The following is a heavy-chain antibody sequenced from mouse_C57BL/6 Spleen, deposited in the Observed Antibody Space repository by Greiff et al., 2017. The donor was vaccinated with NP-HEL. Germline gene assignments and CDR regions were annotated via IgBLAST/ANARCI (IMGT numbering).Heavy chain of an antibody. J-gene: IGHJ2*01. D-gene: IGHD1-1*01. Sequence: QVQLQQPGTELVKPGASVKLSCKASGYTFTSYWVHWVKQRPGQGLEWIGNINPSNGGNNYNEKFKSKATLTVDKSSSTAYMQLSSLTSEDSAVYDCERDEYGSSTNFEYRGKGTTRTVAT. CDR2: INPSNGGN. CDR3: ERDEYGSSTNFEY. V-gene: IGHV1-53*01. CDR1: GYTFTSYW.